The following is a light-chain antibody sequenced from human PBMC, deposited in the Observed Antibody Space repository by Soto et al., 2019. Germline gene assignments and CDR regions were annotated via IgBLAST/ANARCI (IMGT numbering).Light chain of an antibody. CDR3: QKYNSAPRT. V-gene: IGKV1-27*01. Sequence: DIQMTQSPSSLSASVGDRVTITCRASQGISNYLAWYQQKPGKVPKLLIYAASILQSGVPSRFSGSGSGTHFTLTISALQPEDVATYYCQKYNSAPRTFDQGTKVEIK. CDR1: QGISNY. CDR2: AAS. J-gene: IGKJ1*01.